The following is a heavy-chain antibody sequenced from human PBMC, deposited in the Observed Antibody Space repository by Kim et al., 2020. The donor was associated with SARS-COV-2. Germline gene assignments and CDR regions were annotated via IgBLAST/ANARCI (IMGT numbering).Heavy chain of an antibody. V-gene: IGHV3-53*01. Sequence: DGTTYYAGSVMGRFTISRDNSKNTVYLQMNTLRAEDTAVYYCINSNWGSYWGQGTLVTVSS. CDR2: DGTT. D-gene: IGHD7-27*01. CDR3: INSNWGSY. J-gene: IGHJ4*02.